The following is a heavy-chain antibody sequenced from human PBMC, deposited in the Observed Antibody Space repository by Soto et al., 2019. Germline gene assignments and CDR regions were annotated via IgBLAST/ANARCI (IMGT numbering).Heavy chain of an antibody. D-gene: IGHD4-17*01. CDR1: GGSVSRGSYY. CDR2: IYYSGCT. Sequence: QVQLQESGPGLVKPSETLSLTCTVSGGSVSRGSYYWSWFRQPPGKGLEWIGYIYYSGCTNYNPSVNSRVTMSVDTSKIQFSRKLSSVTAAETAVYYCARDPTNGDYEQVIWGQGTMVTVSS. V-gene: IGHV4-61*01. CDR3: ARDPTNGDYEQVI. J-gene: IGHJ3*01.